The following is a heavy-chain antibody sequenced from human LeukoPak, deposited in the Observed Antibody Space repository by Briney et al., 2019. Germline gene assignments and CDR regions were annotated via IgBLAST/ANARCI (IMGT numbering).Heavy chain of an antibody. J-gene: IGHJ4*02. CDR3: ARDYGPTRESDY. Sequence: PGGSLRLSCAASGFTFSDYWMTWVRQAPGKGLEWVANIKQDGSEKYYLDSVKGRFNISRDNAKNSVYLQMNSLRAEDTAVFYCARDYGPTRESDYWGQGTLVTVSS. CDR1: GFTFSDYW. CDR2: IKQDGSEK. D-gene: IGHD3-10*01. V-gene: IGHV3-7*01.